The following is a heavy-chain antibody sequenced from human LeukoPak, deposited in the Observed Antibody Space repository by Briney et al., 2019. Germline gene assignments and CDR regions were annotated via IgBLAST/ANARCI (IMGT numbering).Heavy chain of an antibody. Sequence: SGGSLSLSRKASGFTFSTYGMHWVPQAPGKGLEGVSVKWYDGSNKYYADSVKGRFTISRDNSKNTLYLQMNSLRVEDTAVYYCARAVAPFDYWGQGTLVTVSS. CDR3: ARAVAPFDY. V-gene: IGHV3-33*01. CDR2: KWYDGSNK. CDR1: GFTFSTYG. D-gene: IGHD2-15*01. J-gene: IGHJ4*02.